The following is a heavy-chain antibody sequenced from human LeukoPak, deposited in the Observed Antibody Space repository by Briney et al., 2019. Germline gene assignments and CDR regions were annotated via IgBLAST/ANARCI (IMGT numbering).Heavy chain of an antibody. D-gene: IGHD3-10*01. V-gene: IGHV1-46*01. Sequence: ASVKVSCKASGYTFTSYYMHWVRQAPGQGLEWMGIINPSGGSTSYAQKFQGRVTMTRDTSTSTVYMELSSLRSEDTAVYYCARGGLLWFGELLQLDYWGQGTLVTVSS. J-gene: IGHJ4*02. CDR3: ARGGLLWFGELLQLDY. CDR1: GYTFTSYY. CDR2: INPSGGST.